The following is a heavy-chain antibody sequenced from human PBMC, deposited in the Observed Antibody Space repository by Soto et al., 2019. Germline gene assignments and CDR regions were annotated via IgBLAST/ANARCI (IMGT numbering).Heavy chain of an antibody. CDR2: IYHSGST. CDR3: ARAKWEILSVKQPRMHNWFDP. D-gene: IGHD1-26*01. Sequence: SETLSLTCAVSGGSISSSNWWSWVRQPPGKGLEWIGEIYHSGSTNYNPSLKSRVTISVDKSKNQFSLKLSSVTAADTAVYYCARAKWEILSVKQPRMHNWFDPWGQGTLVTVSS. V-gene: IGHV4-4*02. J-gene: IGHJ5*02. CDR1: GGSISSSNW.